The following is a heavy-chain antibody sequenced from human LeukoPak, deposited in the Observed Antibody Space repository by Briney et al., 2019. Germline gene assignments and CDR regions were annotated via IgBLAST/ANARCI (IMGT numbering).Heavy chain of an antibody. CDR1: GGSISSYY. J-gene: IGHJ4*02. V-gene: IGHV4-59*01. CDR2: IYYSGST. D-gene: IGHD3-10*01. CDR3: ARVYITYYGSGSYYYFDY. Sequence: PSETLSLTCTVSGGSISSYYWSWLRQPPGKGLEWIGYIYYSGSTNYNPSLKSRVTISVATSKNPFSLKLSSVTAADTAVYYCARVYITYYGSGSYYYFDYWGQGTLVTVSS.